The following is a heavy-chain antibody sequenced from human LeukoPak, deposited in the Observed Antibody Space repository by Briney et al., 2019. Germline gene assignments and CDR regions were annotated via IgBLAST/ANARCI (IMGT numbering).Heavy chain of an antibody. CDR1: GFTFDDYT. V-gene: IGHV3-9*01. CDR3: VKDIGGDVIPRRFDY. CDR2: IAWNSGIT. D-gene: IGHD3-10*01. J-gene: IGHJ4*02. Sequence: PGGSLRLSCAASGFTFDDYTMHWVRQVPGKGLEWVSGIAWNSGITGYADSVKGRFTISRDNAKNSLSLKMNSLRAEDTAFYYCVKDIGGDVIPRRFDYWGQGTLVTVSS.